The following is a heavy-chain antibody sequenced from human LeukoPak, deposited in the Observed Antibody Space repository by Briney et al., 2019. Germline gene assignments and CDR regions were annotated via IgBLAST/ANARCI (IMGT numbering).Heavy chain of an antibody. J-gene: IGHJ4*02. CDR3: ARGRFYDYVWGGRSFYFDY. CDR2: INHSGST. Sequence: SETLSLTCAVYGGSFSGYYWSWIRQPPGKGLEWIGEINHSGSTNYNPSLKSRVTISVDTSKNQFSLKLSSVTAADTAVYYCARGRFYDYVWGGRSFYFDYWGQGTLVTVSS. V-gene: IGHV4-34*01. CDR1: GGSFSGYY. D-gene: IGHD3-16*01.